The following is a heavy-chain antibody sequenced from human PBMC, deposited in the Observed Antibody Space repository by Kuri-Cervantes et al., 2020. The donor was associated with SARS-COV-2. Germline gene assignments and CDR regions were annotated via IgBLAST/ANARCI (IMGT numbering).Heavy chain of an antibody. D-gene: IGHD2-8*01. J-gene: IGHJ6*03. CDR1: GYTFTGYY. V-gene: IGHV1-2*02. CDR2: INPNSGGT. CDR3: ARLVLIDYYYMDV. Sequence: ASVKVSCKASGYTFTGYYMHWVRQAPGQGPEWMGWINPNSGGTNYAQKFQGRVTMTRDTSISTAYMELSRLRSDDTAVYYCARLVLIDYYYMDVWGKGTTVTVSS.